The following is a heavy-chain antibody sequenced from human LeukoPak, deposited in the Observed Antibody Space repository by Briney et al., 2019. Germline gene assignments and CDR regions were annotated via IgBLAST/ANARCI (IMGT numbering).Heavy chain of an antibody. CDR2: IIPIFGRA. V-gene: IGHV1-69*06. J-gene: IGHJ4*02. CDR1: GGTFISYA. CDR3: ARYPYCSVGSCYSGGGN. D-gene: IGHD2-15*01. Sequence: ASVKVSCKASGGTFISYAMSWVRQAPGQGLEGMGGIIPIFGRANYDTKSEGRVTITANKATSTAYMELSSLRSEDTAVYYCARYPYCSVGSCYSGGGNWVQGTLVTVSS.